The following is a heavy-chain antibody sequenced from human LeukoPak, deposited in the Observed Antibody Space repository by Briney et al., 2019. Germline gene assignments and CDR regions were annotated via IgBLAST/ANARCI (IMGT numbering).Heavy chain of an antibody. CDR1: GFTVSSNY. V-gene: IGHV3-53*04. J-gene: IGHJ4*01. CDR3: ARVFDYYVN. CDR2: IYSGGST. Sequence: GGSLRLSCAASGFTVSSNYMSWVRQAPGKGLEWVSVIYSGGSTYYADSVKGRFTISRHNSENTLYLQMNSLRAEDTAVYYCARVFDYYVNWGHGTLVTDSS. D-gene: IGHD3-10*02.